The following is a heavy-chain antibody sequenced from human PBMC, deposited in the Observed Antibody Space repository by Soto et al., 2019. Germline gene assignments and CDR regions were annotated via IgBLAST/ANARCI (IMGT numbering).Heavy chain of an antibody. J-gene: IGHJ6*03. CDR3: EVVQYKRRGYQHYYMDV. CDR1: GGTFSSYT. D-gene: IGHD2-15*01. V-gene: IGHV1-69*02. Sequence: SVKVSCKASGGTFSSYTISWVRQAPGQGLEWMGRIIPILGIANYAQKFQGRATITADKSTSTAYMELSSLRSEDTAVYYCEVVQYKRRGYQHYYMDVWGKGTTVNVSS. CDR2: IIPILGIA.